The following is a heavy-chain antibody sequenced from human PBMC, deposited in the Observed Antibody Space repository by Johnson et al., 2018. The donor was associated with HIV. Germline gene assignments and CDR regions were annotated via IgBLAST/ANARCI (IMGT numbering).Heavy chain of an antibody. Sequence: VQLVESGGGLVHPGGSLRLSCAASAFTFSSYAMSWVRQAPGKGLEWVSGISGSGGNTYNADSVKGRFTISRDSSKNTLYLEMNTLRPEDTAMYYCAREGPYSSRWGAFDIWGQGTMVTVSS. CDR1: AFTFSSYA. CDR2: ISGSGGNT. V-gene: IGHV3-23*04. J-gene: IGHJ3*02. D-gene: IGHD6-13*01. CDR3: AREGPYSSRWGAFDI.